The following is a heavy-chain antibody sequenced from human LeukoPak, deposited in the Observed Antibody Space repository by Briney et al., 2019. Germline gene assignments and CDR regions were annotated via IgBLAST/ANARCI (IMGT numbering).Heavy chain of an antibody. V-gene: IGHV1-18*01. Sequence: GASVKVSCKASGYTFTSYGISWVRQAPGQGLEWMGWISAYNGNTDYAQKLQGRVTMTTDTSTSTAYMELRSLRSDDTAVYYCARDYRDYYGSGSYIGWGYWGQGTLVTVSS. CDR1: GYTFTSYG. D-gene: IGHD3-10*01. CDR3: ARDYRDYYGSGSYIGWGY. J-gene: IGHJ4*02. CDR2: ISAYNGNT.